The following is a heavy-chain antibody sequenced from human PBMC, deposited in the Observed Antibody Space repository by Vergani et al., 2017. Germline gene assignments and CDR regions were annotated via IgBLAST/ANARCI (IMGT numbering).Heavy chain of an antibody. CDR2: ISSSSSTI. V-gene: IGHV3-48*01. CDR3: AKDQGGEWFGESDPFDY. D-gene: IGHD3-10*01. CDR1: GFTFSSYS. Sequence: EVQLLESGGGLVQPGGSLRLSCAASGFTFSSYSMNWVRQAPGKGLEWVSYISSSSSTIYYADSVKGRFTISRDNSKNTLYLQMNSLRAEDTAVYYCAKDQGGEWFGESDPFDYWGQGTLVTVSS. J-gene: IGHJ4*02.